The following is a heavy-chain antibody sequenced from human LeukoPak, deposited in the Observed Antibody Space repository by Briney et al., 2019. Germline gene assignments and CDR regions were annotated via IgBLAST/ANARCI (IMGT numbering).Heavy chain of an antibody. CDR2: IYTSGST. CDR1: GGSISSYY. CDR3: ARVGTMVRGVIPFDY. J-gene: IGHJ4*02. Sequence: SETLSLTCTVAGGSISSYYWSWIRQPAGKGLEWIGRIYTSGSTNYNPSLKSRVTISVDTSKNQFSLKLSSVTAADTAVYYCARVGTMVRGVIPFDYWGQGTLVTVSS. D-gene: IGHD3-10*01. V-gene: IGHV4-4*07.